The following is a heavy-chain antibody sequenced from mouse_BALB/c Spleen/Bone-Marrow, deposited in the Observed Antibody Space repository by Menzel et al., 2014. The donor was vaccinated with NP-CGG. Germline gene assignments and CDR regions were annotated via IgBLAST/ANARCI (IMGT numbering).Heavy chain of an antibody. D-gene: IGHD2-14*01. CDR1: GYTFTSYW. CDR3: AYYRYDVNY. CDR2: IAPGSGST. Sequence: DLVKPGASVKLSCKASGYTFTSYWINWIKQRPGQGLEWIGRIAPGSGSTYYNEMFKGKATLTADTSPSTAYILLSSLSSEDSAVYFCAYYRYDVNYWGQGTTLTVSS. J-gene: IGHJ2*01. V-gene: IGHV1S41*01.